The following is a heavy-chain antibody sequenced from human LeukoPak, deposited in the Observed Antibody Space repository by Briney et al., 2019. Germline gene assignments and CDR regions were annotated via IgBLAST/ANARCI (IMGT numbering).Heavy chain of an antibody. Sequence: ASVKVSCKASGYTFTGYYMHWVRQAPGQGLEWMGWINPNSGGTNYAQKFQGRVTMTRDTSISTAYMELSRLRSDDTAVYYCAKENTKTPIRPGEATVTKGYFDYWGQGTLVTVSS. CDR2: INPNSGGT. CDR3: AKENTKTPIRPGEATVTKGYFDY. CDR1: GYTFTGYY. D-gene: IGHD4-17*01. V-gene: IGHV1-2*02. J-gene: IGHJ4*02.